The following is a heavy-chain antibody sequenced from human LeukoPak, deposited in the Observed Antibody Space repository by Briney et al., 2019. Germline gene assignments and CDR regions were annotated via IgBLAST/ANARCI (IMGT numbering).Heavy chain of an antibody. V-gene: IGHV3-43D*03. J-gene: IGHJ4*02. CDR2: ISWDGGST. Sequence: GGSLRLSCAASGFTFYDYAMHWVRQAPGKGLKWVSLISWDGGSTYYADSVKGRFTISRDNSKNFLYLQMNSLRAEDTALYYCAKGQLYYDILTGAFDFDYWGQGTLVTVSS. CDR1: GFTFYDYA. CDR3: AKGQLYYDILTGAFDFDY. D-gene: IGHD3-9*01.